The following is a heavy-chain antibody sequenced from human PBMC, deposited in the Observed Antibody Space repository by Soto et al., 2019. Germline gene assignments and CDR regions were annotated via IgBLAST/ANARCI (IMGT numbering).Heavy chain of an antibody. CDR3: TRNVHEYHWQNWFYP. J-gene: IGHJ5*02. Sequence: GTLSLSRSVSGGSIPNYYWSWIRQPPGKGMEWIGYVYYSGSTNYNPSLKSRVTMSVDTSRNLFSLKRTSVTAADTDMYHCTRNVHEYHWQNWFYPW. V-gene: IGHV4-59*01. CDR2: VYYSGST. CDR1: GGSIPNYY. D-gene: IGHD2-2*01.